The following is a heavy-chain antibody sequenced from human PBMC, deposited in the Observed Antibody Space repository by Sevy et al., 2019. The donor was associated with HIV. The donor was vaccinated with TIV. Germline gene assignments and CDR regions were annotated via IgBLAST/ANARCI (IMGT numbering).Heavy chain of an antibody. Sequence: GGSLRLSCAASGFTFSDYTIHWVRQAPGKGLEWVAVMSYDGSRTSYADSVKGRFTISRDNSKNTLFLQMNSLRVADTAVYYCTRVRGLLGWFDSWGQGTLVTVSS. CDR1: GFTFSDYT. CDR3: TRVRGLLGWFDS. D-gene: IGHD3-10*01. CDR2: MSYDGSRT. J-gene: IGHJ5*01. V-gene: IGHV3-30*04.